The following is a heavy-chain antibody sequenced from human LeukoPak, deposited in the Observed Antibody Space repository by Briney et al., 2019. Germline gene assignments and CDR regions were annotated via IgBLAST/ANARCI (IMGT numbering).Heavy chain of an antibody. J-gene: IGHJ4*02. CDR1: GFTFSSYW. CDR2: IKQDGSEK. CDR3: ARGSPYFYGTDLDY. Sequence: PGGSLRLSCAASGFTFSSYWMSWVRQAPGKGLEWVANIKQDGSEKYYVDSVKGRFTISRDNAKNSLYLQMNSLRAEDTAVYYCARGSPYFYGTDLDYWGQGTLVTVSS. D-gene: IGHD3-10*01. V-gene: IGHV3-7*01.